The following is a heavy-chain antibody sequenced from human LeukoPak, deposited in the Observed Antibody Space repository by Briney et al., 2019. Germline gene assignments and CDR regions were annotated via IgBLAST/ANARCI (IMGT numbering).Heavy chain of an antibody. CDR2: ISGSGGST. Sequence: GGSLRLSCAASGFTFSSYAMSWVRQAPGKGLEWVSAISGSGGSTYYADSVKGRFTISRDNSKNTLYLQMNSLRAEDTAVYYCARERRSSRLPPRSYYFDYWGQGTLVTVSS. CDR1: GFTFSSYA. V-gene: IGHV3-23*01. D-gene: IGHD6-13*01. J-gene: IGHJ4*02. CDR3: ARERRSSRLPPRSYYFDY.